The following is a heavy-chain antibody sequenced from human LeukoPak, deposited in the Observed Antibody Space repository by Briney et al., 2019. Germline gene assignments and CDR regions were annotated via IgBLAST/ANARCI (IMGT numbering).Heavy chain of an antibody. CDR3: ARAEVAGTVDY. J-gene: IGHJ4*02. CDR2: IYSGGST. V-gene: IGHV3-53*01. Sequence: TGGSLRLSCAASGFTVSSNYMSWVRQAPGKGLEWVSVIYSGGSTYYADSVKGRFTISRDNSKNTLYLQMNSLRAEDTAVYYCARAEVAGTVDYWGQGTLVTVSS. CDR1: GFTVSSNY. D-gene: IGHD6-19*01.